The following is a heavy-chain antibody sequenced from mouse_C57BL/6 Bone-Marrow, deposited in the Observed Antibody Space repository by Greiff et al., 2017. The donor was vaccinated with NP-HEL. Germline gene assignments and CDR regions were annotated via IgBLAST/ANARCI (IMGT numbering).Heavy chain of an antibody. D-gene: IGHD2-13*01. J-gene: IGHJ2*01. CDR3: ARGGDKDY. V-gene: IGHV1-59*01. Sequence: QVQLQQPGAELVRPGTSVKLSCKASGYTFTSYWMHWVKQRPGQGLEWIGVIDPSDSYTNYNQKFKGKATLTVDTSSSTAYMQLSSLTSKDSAVYYCARGGDKDYWGQGTTLTVSS. CDR1: GYTFTSYW. CDR2: IDPSDSYT.